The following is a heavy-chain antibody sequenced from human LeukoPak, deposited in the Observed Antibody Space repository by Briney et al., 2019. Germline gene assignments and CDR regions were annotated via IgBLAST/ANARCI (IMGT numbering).Heavy chain of an antibody. CDR1: GGSIRSYY. D-gene: IGHD5-24*01. CDR2: IYYSGST. CDR3: ARVVGDGYGLDY. J-gene: IGHJ4*02. V-gene: IGHV4-59*01. Sequence: PSETLSLTCSVSGGSIRSYYWSWIRQPPGKELEWIGNIYYSGSTNYNPSLKSRVTISVDTSKNQFSLDLTSVTAADTAVYYCARVVGDGYGLDYWGQGTLVTVSS.